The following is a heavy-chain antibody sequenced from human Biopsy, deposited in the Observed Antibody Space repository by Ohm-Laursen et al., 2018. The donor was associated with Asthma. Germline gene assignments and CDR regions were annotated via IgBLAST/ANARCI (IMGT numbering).Heavy chain of an antibody. D-gene: IGHD3-3*01. CDR3: ARDVMEWYLPAFDF. V-gene: IGHV3-30*19. CDR1: GFTFMTYG. Sequence: SSLRLSCTASGFTFMTYGMHWVRQVPGKGLEWVAVGGSYYDGGLKYYADSVNGRFTVSRDDSKNTLYLQMNSLRPDDTAVYYCARDVMEWYLPAFDFWGQGTLVTVSS. J-gene: IGHJ4*01. CDR2: GGSYYDGGLK.